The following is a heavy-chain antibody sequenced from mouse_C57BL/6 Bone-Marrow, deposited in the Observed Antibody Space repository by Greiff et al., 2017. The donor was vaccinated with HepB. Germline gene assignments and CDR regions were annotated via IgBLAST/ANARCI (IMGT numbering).Heavy chain of an antibody. Sequence: QVQLQQPGAELVRPGPSVKLSCKASGYTFTSYWMHWVKQRPGQGLEWIGVIDPSDSYTNYNQKFKGKATLTVDTSSSTAYMQLSSLTSEDSAVYYCASGSPFAYWGQGTLVTVSA. CDR2: IDPSDSYT. D-gene: IGHD1-1*01. V-gene: IGHV1-59*01. CDR3: ASGSPFAY. J-gene: IGHJ3*01. CDR1: GYTFTSYW.